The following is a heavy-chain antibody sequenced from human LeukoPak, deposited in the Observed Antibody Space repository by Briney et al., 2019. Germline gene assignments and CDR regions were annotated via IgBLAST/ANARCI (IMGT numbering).Heavy chain of an antibody. CDR2: MYGDMRDI. V-gene: IGHV3-74*01. CDR1: GFTFSNSW. CDR3: ARDLGLRGST. Sequence: GGSLRLSCEASGFTFSNSWMHWVRQIPGKGLGWVSRMYGDMRDIRYGGSVKGRFPISRDNAKNTVYLQKNSLRGEDTAVYYCARDLGLRGSTWGQGTLVTVSS. J-gene: IGHJ5*02. D-gene: IGHD5-12*01.